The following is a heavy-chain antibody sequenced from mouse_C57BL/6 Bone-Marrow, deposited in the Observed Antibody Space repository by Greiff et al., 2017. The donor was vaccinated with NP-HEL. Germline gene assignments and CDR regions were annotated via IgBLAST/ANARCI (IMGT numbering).Heavy chain of an antibody. CDR3: TRQRRLRSAWFAY. Sequence: EVHLVESGGGLVQPGGSMKLSCAASGFTFSDAWMDWVRQSPEKGLEWVAEIRNKANNHATYYAESVKGRFTISRDDSKSSVYLQMNSLRADDTGIYYCTRQRRLRSAWFAYWGQGTLVTVSA. CDR2: IRNKANNHAT. CDR1: GFTFSDAW. J-gene: IGHJ3*01. V-gene: IGHV6-6*01. D-gene: IGHD3-2*02.